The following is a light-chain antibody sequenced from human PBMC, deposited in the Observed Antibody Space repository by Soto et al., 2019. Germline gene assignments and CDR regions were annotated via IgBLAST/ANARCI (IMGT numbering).Light chain of an antibody. CDR3: QLYNHWPYT. CDR2: GAS. V-gene: IGKV3-15*01. CDR1: QSVRSY. J-gene: IGKJ2*01. Sequence: EIVMTQSPATLSVSPGERATLSCRASQSVRSYLAWYQQKPGQAPRPLIYGASTRATGIPVWFSGSGSGPEFSLTISSLQSEDFAVYYCQLYNHWPYTFGQGTKLEI.